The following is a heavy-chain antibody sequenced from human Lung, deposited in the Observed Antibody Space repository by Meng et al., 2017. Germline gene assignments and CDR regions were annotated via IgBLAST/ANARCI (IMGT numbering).Heavy chain of an antibody. Sequence: EVQLLESGGGLVQPGGSLRRSCEGSGFTFSNYAMSWVRQAPEKGLEWVSATAATDGGTYHAASVRGRFTISRDNSKNTLSLQMNSLRADDTAIYYCARGTRVSCTGVICYPFDFWGQGTLVTVSS. V-gene: IGHV3-23*01. CDR2: TAATDGGT. D-gene: IGHD2-8*02. CDR3: ARGTRVSCTGVICYPFDF. CDR1: GFTFSNYA. J-gene: IGHJ4*02.